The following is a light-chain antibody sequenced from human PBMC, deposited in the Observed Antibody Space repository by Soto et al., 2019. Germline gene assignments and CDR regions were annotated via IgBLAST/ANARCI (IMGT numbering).Light chain of an antibody. CDR2: AHI. V-gene: IGLV1-44*01. J-gene: IGLJ1*01. CDR1: NYNIGTKL. CDR3: AVWDDSLNGYV. Sequence: QSVLTQPPSASGTPGQRVSISCSGTNYNIGTKLVNWYRQLPGTAPKLLIYAHIQRPSGVPDRFSGSTSGTSASLAISGLQSEDEADYYCAVWDDSLNGYVIETGTKLTV.